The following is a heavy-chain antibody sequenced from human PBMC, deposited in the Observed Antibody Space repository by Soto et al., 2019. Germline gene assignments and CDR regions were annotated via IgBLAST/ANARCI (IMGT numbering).Heavy chain of an antibody. V-gene: IGHV3-7*01. CDR1: GFTFSNYW. Sequence: GGSLRLSCAASGFTFSNYWLSWVRQAPGKGLEWVANIKKDGSEKYYVGSVVGRFTISRDNAENSLYLQMNSLRAEDTAVYYCARLYLAATITSLDYWGRGTLVTVSS. J-gene: IGHJ4*02. D-gene: IGHD5-12*01. CDR2: IKKDGSEK. CDR3: ARLYLAATITSLDY.